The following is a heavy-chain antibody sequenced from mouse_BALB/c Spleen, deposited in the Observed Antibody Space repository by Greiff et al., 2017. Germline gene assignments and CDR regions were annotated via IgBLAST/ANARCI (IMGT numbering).Heavy chain of an antibody. V-gene: IGHV1S137*01. CDR3: ARSATATDAMDY. J-gene: IGHJ4*01. CDR2: ISTYYGDA. D-gene: IGHD1-2*01. CDR1: GYTFTDYA. Sequence: QVQLQQSGAELVRPGVSVKISCKGSGYTFTDYAMHWVKQSHAKSLEWIGVISTYYGDASYNQKFKGKATMTVDKSSSTAYMELARLTSEDSAIYYCARSATATDAMDYWGQGTSVTVSA.